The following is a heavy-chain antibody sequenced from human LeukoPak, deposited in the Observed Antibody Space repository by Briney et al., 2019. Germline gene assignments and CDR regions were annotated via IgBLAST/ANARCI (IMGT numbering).Heavy chain of an antibody. J-gene: IGHJ3*02. D-gene: IGHD4-17*01. V-gene: IGHV3-7*01. CDR2: IKQDGSEK. CDR3: ARDDGEGAFDI. CDR1: GFTFSTYW. Sequence: GALLPSCGASGFTFSTYWMTWVRPAPGKGQEWVAKIKQDGSEKYFVASLKGRFTISRDNANNSLYLQMNSLRAEDTAVYYCARDDGEGAFDIWGQGTMVTVSS.